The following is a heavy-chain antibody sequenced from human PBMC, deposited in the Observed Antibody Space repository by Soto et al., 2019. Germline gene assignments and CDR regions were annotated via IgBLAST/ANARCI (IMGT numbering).Heavy chain of an antibody. CDR2: IYCSGST. CDR1: GGSISSSSYY. J-gene: IGHJ6*02. CDR3: ACIFSGGYSYGFYYDGMDV. V-gene: IGHV4-39*02. D-gene: IGHD5-18*01. Sequence: PSETLSLTCTVSGGSISSSSYYWGWIRQPPGKGLEWIGSIYCSGSTYYNPSLKSRVTISVDTSKNHFSLKLSSVTAADTAVYYCACIFSGGYSYGFYYDGMDVWGQGTTVTVSS.